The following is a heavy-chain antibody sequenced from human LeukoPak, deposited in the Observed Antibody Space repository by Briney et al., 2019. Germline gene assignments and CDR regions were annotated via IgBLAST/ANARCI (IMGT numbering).Heavy chain of an antibody. J-gene: IGHJ4*02. V-gene: IGHV3-9*01. D-gene: IGHD1-26*01. Sequence: GRSLRLSCAASGFTFDDYAMHWVRQAPGKGLEWVSGISWNSGSIGYADSVKGRFTISRDNAKNSLYLQMNSLRAEDTALYYCAKDMGNSGSYDYFDYWGQGTLVTASS. CDR1: GFTFDDYA. CDR3: AKDMGNSGSYDYFDY. CDR2: ISWNSGSI.